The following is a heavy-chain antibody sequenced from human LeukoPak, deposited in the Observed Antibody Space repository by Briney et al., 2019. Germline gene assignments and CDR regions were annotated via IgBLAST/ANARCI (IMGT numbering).Heavy chain of an antibody. CDR3: ARGRYQLDY. D-gene: IGHD2-2*01. CDR2: VYYSGNT. CDR1: GGSYY. V-gene: IGHV4-59*01. J-gene: IGHJ4*02. Sequence: SETLSLTCTVSGGSYYWSWIRQPPGKGLEWIGFVYYSGNTNYNPSLKSRVTISLDTSKNQFSLKLRSVTTADTAVYYCARGRYQLDYWSQGTLVTVSS.